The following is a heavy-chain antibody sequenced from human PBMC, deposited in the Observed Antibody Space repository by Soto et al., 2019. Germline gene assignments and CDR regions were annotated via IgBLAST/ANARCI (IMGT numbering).Heavy chain of an antibody. J-gene: IGHJ5*01. CDR1: GYTFSSYA. D-gene: IGHD6-19*01. CDR3: ARRLSQRVAVFES. V-gene: IGHV1-3*01. CDR2: INAGYGNT. Sequence: ASVKVSCKASGYTFSSYAMHWVRQAPGQRLEWMGWINAGYGNTKSSQKFQDRVTISRDTSASTAYMELTSLRSEDTAVYYCARRLSQRVAVFESWGQGTLVTVYS.